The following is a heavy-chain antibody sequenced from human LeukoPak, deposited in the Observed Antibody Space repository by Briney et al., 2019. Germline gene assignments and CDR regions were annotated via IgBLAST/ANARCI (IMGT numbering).Heavy chain of an antibody. J-gene: IGHJ4*02. CDR2: ISSSTTYI. CDR3: AREVIGGNSA. Sequence: PGGSLRLSCAASGFSFSTYDMNWVRQAPGKGLEWVASISSSTTYIYYADSLKGRSTISRDDAKNSLYLQMSSLRAEHTAVYYCAREVIGGNSAWGQGTLVTVSS. V-gene: IGHV3-21*01. CDR1: GFSFSTYD. D-gene: IGHD4-23*01.